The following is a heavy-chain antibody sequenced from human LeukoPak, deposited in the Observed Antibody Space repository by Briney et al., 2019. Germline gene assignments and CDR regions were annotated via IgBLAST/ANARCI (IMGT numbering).Heavy chain of an antibody. D-gene: IGHD3-10*01. CDR1: GGTFSSYA. V-gene: IGHV1-69*04. CDR3: ATMVRGVRGWFDP. Sequence: SVKVSCKASGGTFSSYAISWVRQAPGQGLEWMGRIIPILGIANYAQKFQDRVTITADKSTSTAYMELSSLRSEDTAVYYCATMVRGVRGWFDPWGQGTLVTVSS. CDR2: IIPILGIA. J-gene: IGHJ5*02.